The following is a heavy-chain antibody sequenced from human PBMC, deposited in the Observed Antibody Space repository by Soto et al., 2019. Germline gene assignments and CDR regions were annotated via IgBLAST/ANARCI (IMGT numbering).Heavy chain of an antibody. J-gene: IGHJ4*02. V-gene: IGHV1-2*02. Sequence: ASVKVSCKASGYTFTGYYMHWVRQAPGQGLEWMGWINPNSGGTNYAQKFQGRVTMTRDTSTSTAYMELSRLRSDDTAVYYCARDRASGYSSGWYGVWGQGTLVTVSS. D-gene: IGHD6-19*01. CDR2: INPNSGGT. CDR1: GYTFTGYY. CDR3: ARDRASGYSSGWYGV.